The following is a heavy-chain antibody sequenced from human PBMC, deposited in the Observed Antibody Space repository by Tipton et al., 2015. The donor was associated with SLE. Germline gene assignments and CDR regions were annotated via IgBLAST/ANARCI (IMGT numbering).Heavy chain of an antibody. CDR1: GGTFTNYA. Sequence: QVQLVQSGAEVKKPGSSVRVSCKTSGGTFTNYAFNWVRQAPGQGFEWVGKIVPLFGTTDYAPNFQGRVAFTADKSTKTAYMEVSSLTSADSAVYYCSAASSPRDYYMDVWGKGTAVSVSS. CDR3: SAASSPRDYYMDV. D-gene: IGHD2-2*01. CDR2: IVPLFGTT. V-gene: IGHV1-69*06. J-gene: IGHJ6*03.